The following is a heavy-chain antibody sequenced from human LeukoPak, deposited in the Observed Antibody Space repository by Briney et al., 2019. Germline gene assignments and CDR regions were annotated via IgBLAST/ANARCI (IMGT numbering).Heavy chain of an antibody. CDR1: GYTFTSYY. CDR3: ARDPASIITIFGVVIIKFVFDI. Sequence: ASVKVSCKASGYTFTSYYMHWVRQAPGQGLEWMGIINPSGGSTSYAQKFQGRVTMTRDTSTSTVYMELSSLRSEDTAVYYCARDPASIITIFGVVIIKFVFDIWGQGTMVTVSS. J-gene: IGHJ3*02. V-gene: IGHV1-46*03. D-gene: IGHD3-3*01. CDR2: INPSGGST.